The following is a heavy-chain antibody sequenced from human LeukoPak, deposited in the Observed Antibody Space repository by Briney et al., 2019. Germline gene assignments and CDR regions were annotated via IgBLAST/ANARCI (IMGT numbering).Heavy chain of an antibody. CDR1: GFPYSDYY. Sequence: GGSLRLSCAASGFPYSDYYMSWIRQARGEGLEGVSYISSSGSTIYYADSVKGRFTISRDNAKNSLYLQMNSLRAEDTAVYYCARASGYSGYDLWNYWGQGTLVTVSS. CDR2: ISSSGSTI. D-gene: IGHD5-12*01. V-gene: IGHV3-11*01. J-gene: IGHJ4*02. CDR3: ARASGYSGYDLWNY.